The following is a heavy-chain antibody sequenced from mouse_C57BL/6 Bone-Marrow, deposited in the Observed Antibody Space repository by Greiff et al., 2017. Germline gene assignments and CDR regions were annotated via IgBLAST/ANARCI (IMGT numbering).Heavy chain of an antibody. D-gene: IGHD1-1*01. J-gene: IGHJ4*01. CDR1: GYTFTNYW. CDR3: ARTGYGSSNYAMDY. Sequence: QVQLQQSGAELVRPGTSVKMSCKASGYTFTNYWIGWAKQRPGHGLEWIGDIYPGGGYTNYNEKFKGKATLTADKSSSTAYMQFSSLTSEDSAIYYCARTGYGSSNYAMDYWGQGTSVTVSA. CDR2: IYPGGGYT. V-gene: IGHV1-63*01.